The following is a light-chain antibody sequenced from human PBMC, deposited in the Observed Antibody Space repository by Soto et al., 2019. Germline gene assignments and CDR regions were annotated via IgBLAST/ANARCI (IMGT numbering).Light chain of an antibody. V-gene: IGKV3-15*01. J-gene: IGKJ1*01. Sequence: EIIMTQSPATLSVSPGERASLSCRASQSVSSNLAWYQQKPGQAPGLLIYAASTRATGISTRFSGSGSGTEFTLTISSLQSEDFAIYYCQQYTEWPPWTFGQGTKVEIK. CDR2: AAS. CDR3: QQYTEWPPWT. CDR1: QSVSSN.